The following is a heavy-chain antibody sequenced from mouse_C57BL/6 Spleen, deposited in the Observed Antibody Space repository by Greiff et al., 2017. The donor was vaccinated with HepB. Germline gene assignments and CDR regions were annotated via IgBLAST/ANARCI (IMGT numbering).Heavy chain of an antibody. J-gene: IGHJ1*03. V-gene: IGHV5-15*01. CDR2: ISNLAYSI. CDR3: AGHGYYGSSYGYFDV. Sequence: EVQLVESGGGLVQPGGSLKLSCAASGFTFSDYGMAWVRQAPRKGPEWVAFISNLAYSIYYADTVTGRFTISRENAKNTLYLEMSSLRSEDTAMYYCAGHGYYGSSYGYFDVWGTGTTVTVSS. CDR1: GFTFSDYG. D-gene: IGHD1-1*01.